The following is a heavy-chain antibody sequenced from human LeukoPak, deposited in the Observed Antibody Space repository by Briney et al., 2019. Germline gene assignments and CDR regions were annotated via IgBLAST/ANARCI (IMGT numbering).Heavy chain of an antibody. CDR2: IIPILGIA. CDR3: ARVATIPGPRGVYYFDY. J-gene: IGHJ4*02. V-gene: IGHV1-69*04. CDR1: GGTFSSYD. Sequence: ASVKVSCKASGGTFSSYDISWVRQAPGQGLEWMGRIIPILGIANYAQKFQGRVTITADKSTSTAYMELSSLRSEDTAVYYCARVATIPGPRGVYYFDYWGQGTLVTVSS. D-gene: IGHD5-12*01.